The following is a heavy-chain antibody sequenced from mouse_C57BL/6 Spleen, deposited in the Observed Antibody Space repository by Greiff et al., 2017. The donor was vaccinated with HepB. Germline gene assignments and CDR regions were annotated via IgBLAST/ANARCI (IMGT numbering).Heavy chain of an antibody. V-gene: IGHV5-17*01. CDR3: ARERSYYAMDY. CDR2: ISSGSSTI. J-gene: IGHJ4*01. CDR1: GFTFSDYG. Sequence: EVKVVESGGGLVKPGGSLKLSCAASGFTFSDYGMHWVRQAPEKGLEWVAYISSGSSTIYYADTVKGRFTISRDNAKNTLFLQMTSLRSEDTAMYYCARERSYYAMDYWGQGTSVTVSS.